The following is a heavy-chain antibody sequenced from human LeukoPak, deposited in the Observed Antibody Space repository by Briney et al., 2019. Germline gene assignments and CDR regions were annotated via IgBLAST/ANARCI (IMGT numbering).Heavy chain of an antibody. V-gene: IGHV3-23*01. D-gene: IGHD1-26*01. CDR2: ISGDAGRT. CDR3: AKDRAWGAFAY. Sequence: WRSLRLSCAASGFIFSNHGMNWVRQAPGKGLEWVSGISGDAGRTYYADSVKGRFTISRDNSKNTLYLQMNSLRAEDTAIYYCAKDRAWGAFAYWGQGTLVTVSS. J-gene: IGHJ4*02. CDR1: GFIFSNHG.